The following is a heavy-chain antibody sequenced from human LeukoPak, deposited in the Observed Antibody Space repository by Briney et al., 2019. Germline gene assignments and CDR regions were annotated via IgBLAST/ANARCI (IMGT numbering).Heavy chain of an antibody. D-gene: IGHD7-27*01. CDR3: ARDNWGLDY. CDR1: GFAFSSYA. Sequence: GGSLRLSCAASGFAFSSYAMSWVRQAPGKGLEWGSGISGTGGSTYYADSVNGRFTISRDNSKNTLYLQMNSLRAEDTAVYYCARDNWGLDYWGQGTLVTVSS. CDR2: ISGTGGST. J-gene: IGHJ4*02. V-gene: IGHV3-23*01.